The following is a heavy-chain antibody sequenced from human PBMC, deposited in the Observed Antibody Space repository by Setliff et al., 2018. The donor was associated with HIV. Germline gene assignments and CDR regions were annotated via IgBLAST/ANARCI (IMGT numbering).Heavy chain of an antibody. CDR3: AATVVAATSGYYGMDV. V-gene: IGHV1-46*01. Sequence: ASVKVSCKASGYTSTNYYMHWVRQAPGQGLEWMGIINPSDGRTSYAQKFQGRVTLTRDMSTSTAYMELSSLRSEDTAVYYCAATVVAATSGYYGMDVWGQGTSVTVSS. CDR2: INPSDGRT. J-gene: IGHJ6*02. CDR1: GYTSTNYY. D-gene: IGHD2-15*01.